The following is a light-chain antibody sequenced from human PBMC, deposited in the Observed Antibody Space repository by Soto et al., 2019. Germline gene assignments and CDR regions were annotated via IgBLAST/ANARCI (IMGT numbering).Light chain of an antibody. CDR1: SGDVGGYNY. Sequence: QSVLTQPASVSGSPGQSIIISCTGTSGDVGGYNYVSWYQQYPGKVPKLMIYEVTYRPSGVSYRFSGSKSGNTASPTISGLQAEDEADYYCSSYTSSSTLVFGTGTKVTVL. CDR3: SSYTSSSTLV. CDR2: EVT. J-gene: IGLJ1*01. V-gene: IGLV2-14*01.